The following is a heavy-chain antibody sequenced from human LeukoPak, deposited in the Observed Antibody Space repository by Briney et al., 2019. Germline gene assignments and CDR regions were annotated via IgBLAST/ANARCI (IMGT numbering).Heavy chain of an antibody. CDR1: GGFISSSNYY. CDR2: IYYSGST. CDR3: ARHRSGVTYFDY. J-gene: IGHJ4*02. V-gene: IGHV4-39*01. D-gene: IGHD2-21*02. Sequence: SETLSLTCTVSGGFISSSNYYWGWIRQPPGKGLEWIGTIYYSGSTYYNPSLESRLTVSVDTSKNQFSLKLSSVTAADMALYYCARHRSGVTYFDYRSQGTLVTVSS.